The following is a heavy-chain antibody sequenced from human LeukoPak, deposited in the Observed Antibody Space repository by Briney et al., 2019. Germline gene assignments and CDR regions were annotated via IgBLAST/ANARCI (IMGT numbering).Heavy chain of an antibody. J-gene: IGHJ4*02. D-gene: IGHD3-22*01. V-gene: IGHV4-59*01. CDR1: GGSISSYY. CDR3: ARGSGYYDPYFDY. CDR2: IYYSGST. Sequence: SETLSLTCTVSGGSISSYYWSWIRQPPGKGLEWIGYIYYSGSTNYNPSLKSRVTISVDTSKNQFSLKLSSVTAADTAVYYCARGSGYYDPYFDYWGQGTLVTVSS.